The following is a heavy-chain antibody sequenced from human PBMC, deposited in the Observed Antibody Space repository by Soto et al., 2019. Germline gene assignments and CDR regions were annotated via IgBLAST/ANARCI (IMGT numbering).Heavy chain of an antibody. J-gene: IGHJ4*02. Sequence: QVQLQDSGPGLVKPSGTLSLTCAVSGGSISSSNWWSWVRQPPGKGLEWIGEIYHSGDTNYNPSLKSRVTISVDTSKKQFSLKLSSVTAADTAVYYRARRDYRSWYVTYFDYWGQGTLVTVSS. V-gene: IGHV4-4*02. CDR3: ARRDYRSWYVTYFDY. CDR1: GGSISSSNW. D-gene: IGHD6-13*01. CDR2: IYHSGDT.